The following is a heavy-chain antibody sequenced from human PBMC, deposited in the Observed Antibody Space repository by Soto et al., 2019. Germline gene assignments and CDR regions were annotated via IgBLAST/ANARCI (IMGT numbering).Heavy chain of an antibody. CDR1: GYTFTSYG. CDR2: ISAYNGNT. Sequence: QVQLVQSGAEVKKPGASVKVSCKASGYTFTSYGISWVRQAPGQGLEWMGWISAYNGNTNYAQKLQGRVTMTTDTPTSTAYMELRSLRSDDTAVYYCASSSYDILTGRYHHYGMDVWGQGTTVTVSS. V-gene: IGHV1-18*01. J-gene: IGHJ6*02. D-gene: IGHD3-9*01. CDR3: ASSSYDILTGRYHHYGMDV.